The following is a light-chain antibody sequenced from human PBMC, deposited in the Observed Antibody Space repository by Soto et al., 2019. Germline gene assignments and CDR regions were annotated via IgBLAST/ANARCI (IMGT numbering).Light chain of an antibody. Sequence: EIVLTQSPATLSLSPGERATLSCTISQSVGSFLAWYQQKPGQAPRLLIYGASNRATGIPARFTGSGSGTDFTLTISSLEPEDSAIYYCQQRSNWLAFGGGTKVEIK. CDR3: QQRSNWLA. CDR1: QSVGSF. V-gene: IGKV3-11*01. J-gene: IGKJ4*01. CDR2: GAS.